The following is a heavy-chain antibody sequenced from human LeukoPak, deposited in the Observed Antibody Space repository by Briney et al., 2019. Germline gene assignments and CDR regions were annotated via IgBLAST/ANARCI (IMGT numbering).Heavy chain of an antibody. CDR3: ARQYYYGSGSHLHFDY. V-gene: IGHV3-21*01. CDR2: ISSSSSYI. Sequence: GGSLRLSCAASGFTFSSYSMNWVRQAPGKGLEWVSSISSSSSYIYYADSVKGRFTISRDNAKNSLYLQMNSLRVEDTAVYYCARQYYYGSGSHLHFDYWGQGTLVTVSS. J-gene: IGHJ4*02. CDR1: GFTFSSYS. D-gene: IGHD3-10*01.